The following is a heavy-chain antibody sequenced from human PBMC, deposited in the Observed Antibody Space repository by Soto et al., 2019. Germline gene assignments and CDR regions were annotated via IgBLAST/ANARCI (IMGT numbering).Heavy chain of an antibody. CDR2: ISSSSETI. CDR1: GFTFSNSA. V-gene: IGHV3-48*02. J-gene: IGHJ4*02. Sequence: GGSLRLSCAASGFTFSNSAMNWVRQAPGKGLEWISWISSSSETIYYADSVKGRFTISRDNAKNSLYLHMNNLRDADTAVYYCARIGYWGQGTLVTAPQ. CDR3: ARIGY.